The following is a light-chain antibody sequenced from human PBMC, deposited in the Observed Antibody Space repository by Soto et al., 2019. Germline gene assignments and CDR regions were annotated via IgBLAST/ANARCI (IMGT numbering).Light chain of an antibody. CDR2: GVS. V-gene: IGKV3-15*01. CDR1: QSVGTD. Sequence: EILMTQSPATLSVSPGERATLSCRASQSVGTDLAWYQQKPGQAPRLLIYGVSTRATGIPLRFSGSGSGTEFTLTISGLQSEDSAIYYCQKYNIWPGTCGPGTKVDIK. CDR3: QKYNIWPGT. J-gene: IGKJ3*01.